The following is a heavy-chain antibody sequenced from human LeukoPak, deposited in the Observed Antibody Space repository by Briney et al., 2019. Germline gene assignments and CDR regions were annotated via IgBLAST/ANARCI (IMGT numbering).Heavy chain of an antibody. CDR2: INPNSGGT. V-gene: IGHV1-2*02. Sequence: GASVKVSCKASGYTFTGYYMHWVRQAPGQGLEWMGWINPNSGGTNYAQKFQGRVTMTRDTSISTAYMELSRLRSDDTAVYYCARALQGVEGHPYNYGMDVWGQGTTVTVSS. CDR3: ARALQGVEGHPYNYGMDV. D-gene: IGHD2-15*01. J-gene: IGHJ6*02. CDR1: GYTFTGYY.